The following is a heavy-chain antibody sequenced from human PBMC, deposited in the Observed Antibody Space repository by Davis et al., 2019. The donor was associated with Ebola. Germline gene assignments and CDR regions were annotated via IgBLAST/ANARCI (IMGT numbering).Heavy chain of an antibody. CDR3: ARHEITMVQGVITKRDY. Sequence: SETLSLTCAVHGGSLSGYFWTWIRQSPGKGLEWIGTISQSGSLTYYNSSLKSRVTILVDTSKNHVSLRLNSVTAADTAVYYCARHEITMVQGVITKRDYWGQGTLVTVSS. J-gene: IGHJ4*02. V-gene: IGHV4-34*01. D-gene: IGHD3-10*01. CDR2: ISQSGSLT. CDR1: GGSLSGYF.